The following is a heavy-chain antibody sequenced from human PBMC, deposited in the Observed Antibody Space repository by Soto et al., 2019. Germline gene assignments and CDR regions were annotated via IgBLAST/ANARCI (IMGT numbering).Heavy chain of an antibody. V-gene: IGHV6-1*01. D-gene: IGHD3-9*01. CDR1: GDSVSTNSAA. CDR2: TYYRSKWFN. CDR3: AKARSEPGEYLQGLDV. J-gene: IGHJ6*01. Sequence: SQTLSLTCAISGDSVSTNSAAWNWIRQSPSRGLEWLGRTYYRSKWFNDYAESVKSRININPDTSKNQFSLQLNSVTPEDTAVYYCAKARSEPGEYLQGLDVWGQGTKGSGS.